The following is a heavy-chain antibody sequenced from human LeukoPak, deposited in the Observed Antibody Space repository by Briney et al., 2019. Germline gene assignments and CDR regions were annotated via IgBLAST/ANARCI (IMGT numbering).Heavy chain of an antibody. Sequence: PSETLSLTFTVSGGSYSSSGYYWGCFRQPPGKGLEWIGSLFYSGNAYYNPSLKSRVTISVDTSKNHFSLKLRSVTAADTAVYYCATLRSWSPDYFDHWAREPWSPSPQ. V-gene: IGHV4-39*07. CDR2: LFYSGNA. CDR1: GGSYSSSGYY. D-gene: IGHD1-26*01. J-gene: IGHJ4*02. CDR3: ATLRSWSPDYFDH.